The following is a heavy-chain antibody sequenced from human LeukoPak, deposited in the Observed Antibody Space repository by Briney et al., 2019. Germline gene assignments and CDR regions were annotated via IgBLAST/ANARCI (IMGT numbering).Heavy chain of an antibody. V-gene: IGHV3-15*01. CDR3: ITLDNYGDR. Sequence: PGGSLRLSCAASGFTFSNFWMSWVRQAPGKGLEWVGRIKSKTAGGTTDYAAPMKGRFTISRDDSKNTLYLQVNSLKTEDTAVYYCITLDNYGDRWGQGTLVSVSS. D-gene: IGHD4-17*01. CDR2: IKSKTAGGTT. J-gene: IGHJ4*02. CDR1: GFTFSNFW.